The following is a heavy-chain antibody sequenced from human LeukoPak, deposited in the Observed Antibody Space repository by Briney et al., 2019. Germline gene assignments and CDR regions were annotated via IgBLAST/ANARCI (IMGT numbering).Heavy chain of an antibody. J-gene: IGHJ4*02. D-gene: IGHD3-3*02. Sequence: SETLSLTCTVSGGSIRSYYWSWIRQPPGKGVEWIGYIHYSGSTNYNPSLKSRVTISVDTSKNQFSLKLSSVTAADTAVYYCARVSGRDYYFDYWGQGTLVTVSS. CDR2: IHYSGST. V-gene: IGHV4-59*08. CDR1: GGSIRSYY. CDR3: ARVSGRDYYFDY.